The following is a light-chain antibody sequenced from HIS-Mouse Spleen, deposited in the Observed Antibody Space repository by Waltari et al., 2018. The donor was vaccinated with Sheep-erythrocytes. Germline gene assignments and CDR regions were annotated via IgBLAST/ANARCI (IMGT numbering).Light chain of an antibody. V-gene: IGKV3-15*01. CDR3: QQYNNWPPLT. Sequence: EIVMTQSPATLSVSPGERATLSCRASQSVSSNLAWYQQKPGQAPRLLIYGASTRATGIPARFSGSGCGTEFTLTISSLQSEDFAVYYCQQYNNWPPLTFGGGTKVEFK. J-gene: IGKJ4*01. CDR2: GAS. CDR1: QSVSSN.